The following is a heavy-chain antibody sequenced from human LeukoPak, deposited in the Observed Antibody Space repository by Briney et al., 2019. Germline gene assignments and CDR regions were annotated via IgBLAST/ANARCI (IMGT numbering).Heavy chain of an antibody. CDR3: AKDGYYDSSGYNHMSEYFQH. D-gene: IGHD3-22*01. Sequence: GGSVRLSCAASGFTFSSYAMSWVRQAPGKGLEWASAISGSGGSTYYADSVKGRFTTSRDNSKNTLYLQINSLSAEDTGVYYCAKDGYYDSSGYNHMSEYFQHWGQGTLVTVSS. CDR1: GFTFSSYA. CDR2: ISGSGGST. V-gene: IGHV3-23*01. J-gene: IGHJ1*01.